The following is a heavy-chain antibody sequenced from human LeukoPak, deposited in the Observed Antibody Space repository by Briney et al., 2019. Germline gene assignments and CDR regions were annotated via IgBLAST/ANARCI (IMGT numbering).Heavy chain of an antibody. J-gene: IGHJ5*02. CDR2: INSDGSST. CDR3: ARYYYDSSGSKPSWFDP. D-gene: IGHD3-22*01. Sequence: GGSLRLSCAASGFTFSSYWMHWVRQAPGKGLVWVSRINSDGSSTSYADSVKGRFTISRDNAKNTLYLQMNSLRAEDTAVYYCARYYYDSSGSKPSWFDPWGQGTLVTVSS. V-gene: IGHV3-74*01. CDR1: GFTFSSYW.